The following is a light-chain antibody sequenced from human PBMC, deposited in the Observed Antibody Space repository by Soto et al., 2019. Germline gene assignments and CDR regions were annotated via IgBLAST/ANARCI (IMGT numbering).Light chain of an antibody. CDR2: DVS. Sequence: QSALTQPASVSGSPGQSITISCTGTSSDIGVYNYVSWYQQHPGKAPNLMIYDVSNRPSRVSNRFSGSKSGNTASLTISGLQAEDEADYYCSSYTTTSTVVFGGGTKLTVL. CDR1: SSDIGVYNY. V-gene: IGLV2-14*01. J-gene: IGLJ2*01. CDR3: SSYTTTSTVV.